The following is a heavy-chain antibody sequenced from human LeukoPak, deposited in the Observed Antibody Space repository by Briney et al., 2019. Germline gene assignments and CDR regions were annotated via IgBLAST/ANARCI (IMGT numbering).Heavy chain of an antibody. V-gene: IGHV1-2*02. CDR3: ARDSGYYYDSSGYYRKGPFDY. D-gene: IGHD3-22*01. J-gene: IGHJ4*02. Sequence: AASVKVSCKASGYTFTGYYMHWVRQAPGQGLEWMGWINPNSGGTNYAQKFQGRVTMTRDTSISTAYMELSRLRSDDTAVYYCARDSGYYYDSSGYYRKGPFDYWGQGTLVTVSS. CDR2: INPNSGGT. CDR1: GYTFTGYY.